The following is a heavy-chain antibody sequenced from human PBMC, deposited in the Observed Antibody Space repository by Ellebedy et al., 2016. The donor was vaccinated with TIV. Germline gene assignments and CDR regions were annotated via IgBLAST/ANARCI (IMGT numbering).Heavy chain of an antibody. Sequence: ASLKVSCKASGYTVTSFGITWVRQAPGQRREWLVWISAFNGDTNFVQNLQVRVTMTSDTSTSTAYMELRSLRSNDTALYYCARVIGLRDCSGDICSPPPPLDHWGQGALVTVSS. CDR1: GYTVTSFG. V-gene: IGHV1-18*04. J-gene: IGHJ4*02. CDR3: ARVIGLRDCSGDICSPPPPLDH. D-gene: IGHD2-15*01. CDR2: ISAFNGDT.